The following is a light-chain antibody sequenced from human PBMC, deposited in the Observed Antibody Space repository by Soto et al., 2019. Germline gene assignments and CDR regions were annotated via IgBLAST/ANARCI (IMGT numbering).Light chain of an antibody. CDR2: DVS. CDR3: QHYDHLPPLT. Sequence: DIPMIPSPSSLSASVGDRVTITCQASQDIKNYLNWYQQKPGKAPKLLIYDVSNLATGVPSRFSGSGSGTHFSLTISSLQPEDVATYYCQHYDHLPPLTFGGGTRVQIK. CDR1: QDIKNY. J-gene: IGKJ4*01. V-gene: IGKV1-33*01.